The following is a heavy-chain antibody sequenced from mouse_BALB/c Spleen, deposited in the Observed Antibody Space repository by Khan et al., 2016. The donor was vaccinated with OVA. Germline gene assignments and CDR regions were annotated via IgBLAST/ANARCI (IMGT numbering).Heavy chain of an antibody. D-gene: IGHD1-1*01. CDR2: VSTGGGYT. V-gene: IGHV5-6*01. Sequence: EVELVESGGDLVKPGGSLKLSCAASGFTFSTYCMSWVRQNPDKRLEWFATVSTGGGYTYYPDSVKGRFTISRDNAKNTLYLLMSGLKSEDTAMFYCRRIAYYRDSEGFAYWGQGTLLTVSA. CDR3: RRIAYYRDSEGFAY. J-gene: IGHJ3*01. CDR1: GFTFSTYC.